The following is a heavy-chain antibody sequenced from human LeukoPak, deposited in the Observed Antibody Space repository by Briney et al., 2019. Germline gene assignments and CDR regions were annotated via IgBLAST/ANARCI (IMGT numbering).Heavy chain of an antibody. CDR1: GFTFSSYG. CDR2: VSHDGSNK. V-gene: IGHV3-30*18. D-gene: IGHD3-10*01. Sequence: GGSLRLSCAASGFTFSSYGMHWVRQAPGKGLEWVAVVSHDGSNKYYADSVKGRFTISRDNSEKTLSLQMNSLRVEDTAVYYCTKEGYYGSGSFPDYWGQGSLVTVSA. J-gene: IGHJ4*02. CDR3: TKEGYYGSGSFPDY.